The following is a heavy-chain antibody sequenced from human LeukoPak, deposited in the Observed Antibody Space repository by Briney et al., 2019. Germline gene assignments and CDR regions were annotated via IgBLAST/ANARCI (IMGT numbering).Heavy chain of an antibody. D-gene: IGHD3-16*01. V-gene: IGHV3-21*01. Sequence: GGSLRLSCAASGFTFSNAWMSWVRQAPGKGLEWVSSISSSSSYIYYADSVKGRFTISRDNAKNSLYLQMNSLRAEDTAVYYCARDTKGGVSGRRYGMDVWGEGTTVTVSS. J-gene: IGHJ6*04. CDR2: ISSSSSYI. CDR1: GFTFSNAW. CDR3: ARDTKGGVSGRRYGMDV.